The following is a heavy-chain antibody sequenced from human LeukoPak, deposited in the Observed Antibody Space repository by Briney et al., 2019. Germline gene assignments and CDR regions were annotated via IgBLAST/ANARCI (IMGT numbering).Heavy chain of an antibody. Sequence: SETLSLTCTVSGGSISSYYWSWIRQPPGKGLEWIGYIYYSGSTNYNPSLKSRVTISVDTSKNQFSLKLSSVTAADTAVYYCARYWRTSGFDNWGQGTLVTVSS. CDR2: IYYSGST. J-gene: IGHJ4*02. CDR3: ARYWRTSGFDN. D-gene: IGHD3-3*01. CDR1: GGSISSYY. V-gene: IGHV4-59*01.